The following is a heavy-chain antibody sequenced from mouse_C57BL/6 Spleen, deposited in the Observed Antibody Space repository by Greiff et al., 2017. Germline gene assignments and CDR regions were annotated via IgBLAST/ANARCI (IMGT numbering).Heavy chain of an antibody. D-gene: IGHD1-1*01. J-gene: IGHJ1*03. CDR1: GYSFTDYN. CDR3: ARDPMTTVVGDWYCEV. CDR2: INPNYGTT. V-gene: IGHV1-39*01. Sequence: VQLQQSGPELVKPGASVKISCKASGYSFTDYNMNWVKQSNGKSLEWIGVINPNYGTTSSNQKFKGKATLTVDQSSSTAYMQLNSLTSEDAAVYDCARDPMTTVVGDWYCEVRGTGTTVTVCS.